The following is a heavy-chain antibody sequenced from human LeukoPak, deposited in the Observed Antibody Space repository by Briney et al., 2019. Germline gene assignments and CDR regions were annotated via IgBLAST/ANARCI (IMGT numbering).Heavy chain of an antibody. Sequence: SETLSLTCTVSGGSISSSSYYWGWIRQPPGKGLEWIGSIYYSGSTYYNPSLKSRVTISVDTSKNQFSLKLSSVTAADTAVYYCARAEKYSSGWYENWFDPWGQGTLVTVSS. CDR1: GGSISSSSYY. CDR3: ARAEKYSSGWYENWFDP. CDR2: IYYSGST. D-gene: IGHD6-19*01. J-gene: IGHJ5*02. V-gene: IGHV4-39*07.